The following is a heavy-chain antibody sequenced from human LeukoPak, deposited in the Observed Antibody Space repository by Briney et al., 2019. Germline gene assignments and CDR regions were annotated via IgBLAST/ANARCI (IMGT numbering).Heavy chain of an antibody. Sequence: ASETLSLTCAVSGYSISSGYYWGWIRPPPGKGLEWIGSIYHSGSTYYNPSLESRVTISVDTSKNQFSLKLSSVTAADTAVYYCARVRHYYGSGSYSGWFDPWGQGTLVTVSS. CDR2: IYHSGST. D-gene: IGHD3-10*01. V-gene: IGHV4-38-2*01. CDR1: GYSISSGYY. CDR3: ARVRHYYGSGSYSGWFDP. J-gene: IGHJ5*02.